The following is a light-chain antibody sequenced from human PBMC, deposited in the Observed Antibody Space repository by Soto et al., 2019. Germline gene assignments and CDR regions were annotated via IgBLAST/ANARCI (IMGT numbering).Light chain of an antibody. CDR1: NSDVGAYNY. J-gene: IGLJ3*02. Sequence: QSALTQPRSVSGSPGQSVTTSCTGTNSDVGAYNYVSWYQQHPGKAPKLMIYDVSKRPSGVPDRFSGSKSGNTASLTISGLQAEDEADYYCCSYAGSYWVFGGGTKLTVL. V-gene: IGLV2-11*01. CDR2: DVS. CDR3: CSYAGSYWV.